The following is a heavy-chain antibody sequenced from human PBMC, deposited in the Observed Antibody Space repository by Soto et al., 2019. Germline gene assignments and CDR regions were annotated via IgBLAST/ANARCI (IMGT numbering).Heavy chain of an antibody. V-gene: IGHV3-23*01. CDR1: GFTFSSYA. CDR2: ISGSGGRT. CDR3: AKVLEAVDITGVGVVPAAQVDS. Sequence: PGGSLIPSCAASGFTFSSYAMSWVRQAPGKGLEWVSAISGSGGRTYYADSVKGRFTISRDNSKNTLYLQMHSLRAEDTAVYYCAKVLEAVDITGVGVVPAAQVDSWGEGTLVTVPS. J-gene: IGHJ4*02. D-gene: IGHD2-2*01.